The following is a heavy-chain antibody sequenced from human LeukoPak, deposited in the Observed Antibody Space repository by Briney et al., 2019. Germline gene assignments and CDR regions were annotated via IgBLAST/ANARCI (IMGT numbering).Heavy chain of an antibody. CDR2: INHSGST. J-gene: IGHJ3*02. D-gene: IGHD2/OR15-2a*01. CDR3: ARGGFNMDAFDI. CDR1: GGSFSGYY. V-gene: IGHV4-34*01. Sequence: SETLSLTCAVYGGSFSGYYWSWVRQPPGKGLEWLGEINHSGSTNYNPSLKSRVTISVDTSKNQFSLKLSSVTAADTAVYYCARGGFNMDAFDIWGQGTMVTVSS.